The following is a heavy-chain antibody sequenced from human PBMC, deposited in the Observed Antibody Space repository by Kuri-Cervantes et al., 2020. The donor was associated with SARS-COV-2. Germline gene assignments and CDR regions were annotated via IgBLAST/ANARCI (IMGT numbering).Heavy chain of an antibody. CDR3: ASGGSSSWRSYYYYGMDV. CDR1: GGSISSSSYY. Sequence: SETLSLTCTVSGGSISSSSYYWGWIRQPPGEGLEWIGSIYYSGSTYYNPSLKSRVTISVDTSKNQFSLKLSSVTAADTAVYHCASGGSSSWRSYYYYGMDVWGQGTTVTVSS. D-gene: IGHD6-13*01. V-gene: IGHV4-39*01. CDR2: IYYSGST. J-gene: IGHJ6*02.